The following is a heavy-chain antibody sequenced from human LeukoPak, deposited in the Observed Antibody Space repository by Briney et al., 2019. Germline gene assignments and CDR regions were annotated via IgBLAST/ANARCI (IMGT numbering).Heavy chain of an antibody. V-gene: IGHV3-21*01. CDR3: VTDGASDI. J-gene: IGHJ3*02. CDR1: GFTFSSYA. Sequence: KAGGSLRLSCAASGFTFSSYAMSWVRQAPGKGLEWVSSISNSGFYIYYADSVKGRFVVSRDNANNSLYLQMNSLRDEDTAVYYCVTDGASDIWGQGTMVTVSS. CDR2: ISNSGFYI.